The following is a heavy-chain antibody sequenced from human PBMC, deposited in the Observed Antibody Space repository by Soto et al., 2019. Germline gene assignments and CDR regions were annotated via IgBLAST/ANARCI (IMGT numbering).Heavy chain of an antibody. J-gene: IGHJ4*02. CDR3: VRDHLWAFDN. D-gene: IGHD7-27*01. Sequence: GGSLRLSCVASGFTFSSYSINWIRQAQGKGPEWVSWISPAGNSVDYTDSVKGRFTISRDNAENSLYLEMNSLRDEDTAVYYCVRDHLWAFDNWGQGTLVTVSS. CDR2: ISPAGNSV. CDR1: GFTFSSYS. V-gene: IGHV3-48*02.